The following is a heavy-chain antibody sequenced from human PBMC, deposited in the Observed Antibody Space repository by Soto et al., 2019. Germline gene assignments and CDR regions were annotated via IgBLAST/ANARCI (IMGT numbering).Heavy chain of an antibody. Sequence: AASVKVSCKASGYTFTGYYMHRVRQAPGQGLEWMGWINPNSGGTNYAQKFQGRVTMTRDTSISTAYMELSRLRSDDTAVYYCAFGYCSSTSCSTDYYYYGMDVWGQGTTVTVSS. CDR3: AFGYCSSTSCSTDYYYYGMDV. V-gene: IGHV1-2*02. CDR2: INPNSGGT. D-gene: IGHD2-2*01. CDR1: GYTFTGYY. J-gene: IGHJ6*02.